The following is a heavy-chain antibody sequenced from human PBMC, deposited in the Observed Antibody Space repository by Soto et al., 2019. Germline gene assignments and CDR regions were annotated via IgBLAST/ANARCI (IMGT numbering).Heavy chain of an antibody. CDR1: GFTFSSYA. V-gene: IGHV3-23*01. CDR2: ISGSGGST. CDR3: AKLNSEYGDYDYYYYYMDV. Sequence: PGGSLRLSCAASGFTFSSYAMSWVRQAPGKGLEWVSAISGSGGSTYYADSVKGRFTISRDNSKNTLYLQMNSLRAEDTAVYYCAKLNSEYGDYDYYYYYMDVWGKGTTVTVSS. D-gene: IGHD4-17*01. J-gene: IGHJ6*03.